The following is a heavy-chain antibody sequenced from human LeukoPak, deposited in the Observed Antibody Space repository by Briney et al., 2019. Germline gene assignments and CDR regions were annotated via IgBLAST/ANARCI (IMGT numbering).Heavy chain of an antibody. CDR1: GFTVSSNY. Sequence: GGSLRLSCAASGFTVSSNYMSWVRQAPGKGLEWVSVMYSGGSTYYADSVKGRFTISRDNSKNTLYLQMNSLRAEDTAVYYCARWPNYYRSGSYWGQGTLVTVSS. CDR3: ARWPNYYRSGSY. D-gene: IGHD3-10*01. V-gene: IGHV3-53*01. J-gene: IGHJ4*02. CDR2: MYSGGST.